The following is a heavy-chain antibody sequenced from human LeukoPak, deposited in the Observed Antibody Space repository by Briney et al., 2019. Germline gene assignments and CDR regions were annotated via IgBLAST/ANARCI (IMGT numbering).Heavy chain of an antibody. CDR1: GFNLSSFS. Sequence: PGGSLRLSCAATGFNLSSFSMHWVRQAPGKGLEWVAVISYDGSNKYYADSVKGRFAISRDNSKNTLYLQMNSLRTEDTAVYYCAKGRVGANGYYYYGMDVWGQGTTVTVSS. V-gene: IGHV3-30*18. CDR2: ISYDGSNK. J-gene: IGHJ6*02. CDR3: AKGRVGANGYYYYGMDV. D-gene: IGHD1-26*01.